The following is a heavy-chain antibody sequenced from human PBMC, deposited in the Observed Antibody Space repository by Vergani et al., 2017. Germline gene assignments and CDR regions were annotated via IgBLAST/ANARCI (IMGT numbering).Heavy chain of an antibody. D-gene: IGHD4-17*01. V-gene: IGHV3-48*01. J-gene: IGHJ4*02. CDR1: GFTFSSYS. CDR3: ARELPYGDYTFDY. CDR2: INGGSSSI. Sequence: EVQLVESGGGLVQPGGSLRLSCAASGFTFSSYSMNWVRQAPGEGLEWVSYINGGSSSIYYADSVKGRFTISRDNAKKSLYLQMNSLRAEDTAMYYCARELPYGDYTFDYWGQGILVTVSS.